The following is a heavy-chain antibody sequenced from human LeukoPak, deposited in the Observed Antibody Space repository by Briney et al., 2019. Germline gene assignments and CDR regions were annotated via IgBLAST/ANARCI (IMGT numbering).Heavy chain of an antibody. Sequence: GGSVRLSCAASGFTFSSYAMSWVRQAPGKGLEWVSAISGSGGSTYYADSVKGWFTISRDNSKNTLYLQMNSLRAEDTAVYYCAKPFRRGYSYGLGLDYWGQGTLVTVSS. D-gene: IGHD5-18*01. CDR1: GFTFSSYA. J-gene: IGHJ4*02. V-gene: IGHV3-23*01. CDR2: ISGSGGST. CDR3: AKPFRRGYSYGLGLDY.